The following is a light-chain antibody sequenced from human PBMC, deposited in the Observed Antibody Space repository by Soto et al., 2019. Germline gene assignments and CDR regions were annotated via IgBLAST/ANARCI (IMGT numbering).Light chain of an antibody. Sequence: EIVLTQSPGTLSLSPGERATLSCRASQSVSSNYLAWYQQKPGQAPRLLIYGASSRATGFPARFSGSGSGTEFNLTISSLQSEDFGVYYCQQYNNWPRATFGGGTKVDIK. CDR1: QSVSSN. CDR3: QQYNNWPRAT. V-gene: IGKV3-15*01. CDR2: GAS. J-gene: IGKJ4*01.